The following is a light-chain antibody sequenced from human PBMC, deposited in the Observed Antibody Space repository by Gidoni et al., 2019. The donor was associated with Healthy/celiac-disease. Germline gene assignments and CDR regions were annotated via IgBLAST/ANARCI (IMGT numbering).Light chain of an antibody. CDR2: AAS. J-gene: IGKJ5*01. CDR1: QSISSY. Sequence: DIQMTQSPSSLSASVGDRVTITCRASQSISSYLNWYQQKPGKAPKLLIYAASSLQIGVPSRFSGSGSGTDFTLTISSLQPEDFATYYCQQSYSTWITFGQGTRLEIK. V-gene: IGKV1-39*01. CDR3: QQSYSTWIT.